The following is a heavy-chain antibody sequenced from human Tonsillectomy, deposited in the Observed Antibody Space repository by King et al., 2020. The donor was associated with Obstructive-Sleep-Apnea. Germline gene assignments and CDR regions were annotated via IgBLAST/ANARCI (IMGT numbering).Heavy chain of an antibody. CDR3: AREIGGRLDY. J-gene: IGHJ4*02. Sequence: QLQESGPGLVKPAQTLSLTVTVSGGSICRGGDYWSWIRHHPGKGREWLGYFYFSGSPYDNPSLQSRVIISVDTSKNQFSLKLTSVTAADTAVYYCAREIGGRLDYWGQGTLVTVSS. V-gene: IGHV4-31*03. CDR2: FYFSGSP. CDR1: GGSICRGGDY. D-gene: IGHD2-15*01.